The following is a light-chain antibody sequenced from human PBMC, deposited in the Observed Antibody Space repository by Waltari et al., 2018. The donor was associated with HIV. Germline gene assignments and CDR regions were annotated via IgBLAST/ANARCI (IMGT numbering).Light chain of an antibody. CDR3: SSYTSSSTYV. V-gene: IGLV2-14*01. CDR2: KVS. Sequence: QSALPQPASVSGSPGQSITISCPGTTTDVGAYNYVSWYQQHPGKAPKLMIYKVSNRPSGVSYRFSGSKSDNTASLTISGLQAEDEADYYCSSYTSSSTYVFGTGTKVTVL. CDR1: TTDVGAYNY. J-gene: IGLJ1*01.